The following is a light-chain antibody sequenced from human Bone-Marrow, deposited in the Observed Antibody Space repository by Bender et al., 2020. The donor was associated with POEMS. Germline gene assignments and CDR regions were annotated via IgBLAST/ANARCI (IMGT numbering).Light chain of an antibody. CDR1: SSDVGGYNY. J-gene: IGLJ2*01. CDR2: DVS. CDR3: QSYDSNLRVV. Sequence: QSALTQPASVSGSPGQSITISCTGTSSDVGGYNYVSWYQQHPGKAPKLMIYDVSNRPSGVSDRFSGSKSGNTASLTIFGLQAEDEADYYCQSYDSNLRVVFGGGTKLTVL. V-gene: IGLV2-14*01.